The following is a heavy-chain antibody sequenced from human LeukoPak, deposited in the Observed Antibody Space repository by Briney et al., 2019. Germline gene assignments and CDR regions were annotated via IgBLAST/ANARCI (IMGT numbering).Heavy chain of an antibody. CDR2: INHSGST. V-gene: IGHV4-34*01. CDR3: ARETYCGGDCYVQYYFDY. Sequence: SETLSLTCAVYGGSFSGYYWSWIRQVPGKGLEWIGEINHSGSTNYNPSLKSRVTISVDTSKGQFSLKLSSVTAADTAVYYCARETYCGGDCYVQYYFDYWGQGTLVTVSS. CDR1: GGSFSGYY. D-gene: IGHD2-21*02. J-gene: IGHJ4*02.